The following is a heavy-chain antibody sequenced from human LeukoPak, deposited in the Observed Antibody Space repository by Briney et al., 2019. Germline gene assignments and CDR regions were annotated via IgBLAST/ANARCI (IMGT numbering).Heavy chain of an antibody. V-gene: IGHV4-30-4*08. CDR3: ASREMTTVTTDY. CDR1: GGSISSGDYY. Sequence: KPSETLSLTCTVSGGSISSGDYYWSWIRQPPGKGLEWIGYIYYSGSTYYNPSLKSRVTISVDTSKNQFSLKLSSVTAADTAVYYCASREMTTVTTDYWGQGTLVTVSS. D-gene: IGHD4-17*01. J-gene: IGHJ4*02. CDR2: IYYSGST.